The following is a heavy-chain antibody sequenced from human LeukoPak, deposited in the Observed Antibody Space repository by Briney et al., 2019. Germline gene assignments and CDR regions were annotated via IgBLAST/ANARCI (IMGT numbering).Heavy chain of an antibody. D-gene: IGHD3-10*01. CDR2: ISYEGSKK. Sequence: PGGSLRLSCAASGFTFDDYAMHWVRQAPGKGLEWVALISYEGSKKYYADFVKGRFTISRDNSKNTLYLQMNSLRAEDTAVYYCARDISPSYFGSFDYWGQGTLVTVSS. J-gene: IGHJ4*02. V-gene: IGHV3-30*03. CDR3: ARDISPSYFGSFDY. CDR1: GFTFDDYA.